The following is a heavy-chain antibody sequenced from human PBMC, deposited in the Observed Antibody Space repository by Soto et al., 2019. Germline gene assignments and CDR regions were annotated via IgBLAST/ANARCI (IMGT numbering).Heavy chain of an antibody. V-gene: IGHV4-59*08. CDR2: IYYSGST. Sequence: SETLSLTCTVSGGSISRYYWSGIRQPPGKGLEWIGYIYYSGSTNYNPSLKSRVTISVDTSKNQFSLKLSSVTAADTAVYYCASYYYDSSGYYYVPGVYWGQGTLVTVS. CDR1: GGSISRYY. D-gene: IGHD3-22*01. J-gene: IGHJ4*02. CDR3: ASYYYDSSGYYYVPGVY.